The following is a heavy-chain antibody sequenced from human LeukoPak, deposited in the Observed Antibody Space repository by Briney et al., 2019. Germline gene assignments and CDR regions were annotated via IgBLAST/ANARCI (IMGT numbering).Heavy chain of an antibody. CDR1: GFXFSSYE. CDR3: ARADTGYYDYVWGSYRPNWFDP. Sequence: GGSLRLSCAASGFXFSSYEINWVRQAPGKGLEWVSYISSSGSTIYYADSVKGRFTISRDNAKNSLYLQMNSLRAEDTAVYYCARADTGYYDYVWGSYRPNWFDPWGQGTLVTVSS. CDR2: ISSSGSTI. J-gene: IGHJ5*02. V-gene: IGHV3-48*03. D-gene: IGHD3-16*02.